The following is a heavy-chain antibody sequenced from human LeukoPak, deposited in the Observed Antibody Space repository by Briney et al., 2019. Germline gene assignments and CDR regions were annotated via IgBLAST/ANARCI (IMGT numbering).Heavy chain of an antibody. V-gene: IGHV1-2*02. CDR3: ARAGASGDCTNGVCYPKFYYYYYYMDV. CDR1: GYTFTGYY. CDR2: INPNSGGT. D-gene: IGHD2-8*01. Sequence: ASVKVSCEASGYTFTGYYMHWVRQAPGQGLEWMGWINPNSGGTNYAQKFQGRVTMTRDTSISTAYMELSRLRSDDTAVYYCARAGASGDCTNGVCYPKFYYYYYYMDVWGKGTTVTVSS. J-gene: IGHJ6*03.